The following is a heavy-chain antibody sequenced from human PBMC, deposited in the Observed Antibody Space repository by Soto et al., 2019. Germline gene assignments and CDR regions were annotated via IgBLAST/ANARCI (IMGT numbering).Heavy chain of an antibody. V-gene: IGHV4-4*02. J-gene: IGHJ6*02. CDR3: ATQTIASTWDV. Sequence: QVQLQESGPGLVKPSGTLSLTCAVSGGSISSTKWWTWVRQPPGKGLEWIAEISHSEGSNYNPSPKIRAAMPLDNSKDHLSLRLSPVTAAATAVYYCATQTIASTWDVWAEGNTVTVS. CDR2: ISHSEGS. CDR1: GGSISSTKW.